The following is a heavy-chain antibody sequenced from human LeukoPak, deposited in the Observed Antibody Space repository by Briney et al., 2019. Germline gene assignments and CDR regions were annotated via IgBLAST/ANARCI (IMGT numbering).Heavy chain of an antibody. CDR3: ARGYYYGSGSSYYYYYMDV. V-gene: IGHV1-69*13. D-gene: IGHD3-10*01. CDR1: GGTFSSYA. J-gene: IGHJ6*03. Sequence: SVKVSCKASGGTFSSYAISWVRQAPGQGLEWMGGIIPIFGTANYAQKFQGRVTITADESTSTAYMELSSLRSEDTAVYYCARGYYYGSGSSYYYYYMDVWGKGTTVTISS. CDR2: IIPIFGTA.